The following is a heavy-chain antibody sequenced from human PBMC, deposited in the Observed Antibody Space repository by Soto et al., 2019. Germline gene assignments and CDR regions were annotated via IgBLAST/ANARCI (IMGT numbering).Heavy chain of an antibody. CDR2: IYYSGST. CDR3: ARETGTSRSNWFDP. V-gene: IGHV4-30-4*01. CDR1: GGSISSGDYY. J-gene: IGHJ5*02. Sequence: PSETLSLTCTVSGGSISSGDYYWSWIRQPPEKGLEWIGYIYYSGSTYYNPSLKSRVTISVDTSKNQFSLKLSSVTAADTAVYYCARETGTSRSNWFDPWGKGTLVTVSS. D-gene: IGHD1-1*01.